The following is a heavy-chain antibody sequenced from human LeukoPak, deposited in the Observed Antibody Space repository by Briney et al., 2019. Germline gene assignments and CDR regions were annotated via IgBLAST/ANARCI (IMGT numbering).Heavy chain of an antibody. D-gene: IGHD3-16*02. V-gene: IGHV4-59*01. Sequence: PSETLSLTCTVSGGSISSYYWSWIRQPLGKGLEWIGYIYYSGSTNYNPSLKSRVTISVDTSKNQFSLKLSSVTAADTAVYYCARARVMITFGGVIVNPYFDYWGQGTLVTVSS. CDR3: ARARVMITFGGVIVNPYFDY. CDR2: IYYSGST. CDR1: GGSISSYY. J-gene: IGHJ4*02.